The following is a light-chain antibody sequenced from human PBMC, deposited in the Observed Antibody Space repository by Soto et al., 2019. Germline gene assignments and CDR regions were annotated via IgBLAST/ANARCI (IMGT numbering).Light chain of an antibody. V-gene: IGLV2-14*01. CDR1: NSDVGHYDL. CDR3: SSYTTIITDV. Sequence: QSALTQPASVCGSPGQSITISCTGTNSDVGHYDLVSWYQQYPGKAPKLIIYAVTNRPSGVSNRFSGSKSGNTASLTISGLQAEDEADYYCSSYTTIITDVFGTGTKVTVL. J-gene: IGLJ1*01. CDR2: AVT.